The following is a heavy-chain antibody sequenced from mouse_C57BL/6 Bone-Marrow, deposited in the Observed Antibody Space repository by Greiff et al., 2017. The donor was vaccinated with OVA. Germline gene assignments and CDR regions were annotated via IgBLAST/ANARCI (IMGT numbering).Heavy chain of an antibody. J-gene: IGHJ2*01. CDR2: INPYNGGT. V-gene: IGHV1-19*01. CDR1: GYTFTDYY. CDR3: ARGGRRRDY. Sequence: VQLQQSGPVLVKPGASVKMSCKASGYTFTDYYMNWVKQSHGKSLEWIGVINPYNGGTSYNQKFKGKATLTVDKSSSTAYMELNSLTSEDSAVYYCARGGRRRDYWGQGTTLTVSS. D-gene: IGHD1-2*01.